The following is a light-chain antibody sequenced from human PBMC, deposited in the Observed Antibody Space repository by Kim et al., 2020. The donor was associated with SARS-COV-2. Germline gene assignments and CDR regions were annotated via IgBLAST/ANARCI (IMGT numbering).Light chain of an antibody. CDR3: QQYNNWPPEYT. CDR1: QNVSSN. J-gene: IGKJ2*01. Sequence: EIVMTQSPATLSVSPGERATLSCRASQNVSSNLAWYQQKPGQAPRLLIYGASTRATSIPARFSGSGSGTEFTLTISSLQSEDFAVYYCQQYNNWPPEYTFGQGTKLEI. CDR2: GAS. V-gene: IGKV3-15*01.